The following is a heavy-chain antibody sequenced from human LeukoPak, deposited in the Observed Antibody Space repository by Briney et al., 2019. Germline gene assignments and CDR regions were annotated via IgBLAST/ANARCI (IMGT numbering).Heavy chain of an antibody. CDR2: IKQDGSEK. Sequence: GGSLRLSCAASGFTFSSYWMSWVRQAPGKGLEWVANIKQDGSEKYYVDSVKGRFTISTDNAKNSLYLQMNSLRAEDTAVYYCAREGGGYYYGMDVWGKGTTVTVSS. D-gene: IGHD3-16*01. CDR3: AREGGGYYYGMDV. V-gene: IGHV3-7*03. CDR1: GFTFSSYW. J-gene: IGHJ6*04.